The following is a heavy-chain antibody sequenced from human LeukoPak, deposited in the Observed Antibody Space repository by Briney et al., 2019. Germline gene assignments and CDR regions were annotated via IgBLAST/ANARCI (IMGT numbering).Heavy chain of an antibody. J-gene: IGHJ4*02. CDR2: ISGSGGST. V-gene: IGHV3-23*01. D-gene: IGHD3-3*01. Sequence: GGSLRLSCSASGFTVKSNYMTWVRQAPGKGLEWVSAISGSGGSTYYADSVKGRFTISRDNSKNTLYLQMNSLRAEDTAVYYCANEGFLFWSALMEGEDYWGQGTLVTVSS. CDR3: ANEGFLFWSALMEGEDY. CDR1: GFTVKSNY.